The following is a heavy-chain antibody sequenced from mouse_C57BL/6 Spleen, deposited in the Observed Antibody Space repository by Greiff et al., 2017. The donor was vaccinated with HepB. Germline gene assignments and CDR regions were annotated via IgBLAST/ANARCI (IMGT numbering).Heavy chain of an antibody. V-gene: IGHV1-9*01. Sequence: QVQLQQSGAELMKPGASVKLSCKATGYTFTGYWIEWVKQRPGHGLEWIGEILPVSGSTNYNEKFKGKATFTADTSSNTAYMQLRSLTTEDSAIYYCARWDYDGSEYFDYWGQGTTLTVSS. CDR2: ILPVSGST. D-gene: IGHD1-1*01. J-gene: IGHJ2*01. CDR1: GYTFTGYW. CDR3: ARWDYDGSEYFDY.